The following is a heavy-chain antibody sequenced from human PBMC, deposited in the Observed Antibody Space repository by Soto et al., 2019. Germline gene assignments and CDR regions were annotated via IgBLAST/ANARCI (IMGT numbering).Heavy chain of an antibody. D-gene: IGHD5-18*01. CDR2: IYYSGST. J-gene: IGHJ4*02. CDR3: ESLEGSYGYFDY. Sequence: QVQLQESGPGLVKPSQTLSLTCTVSGGSISSGGYYWSWIRQHPGKGLEWIGYIYYSGSTYYNPSLQRRVTISVDTSKNQFFPKLSSVTAADTAVYYCESLEGSYGYFDYWGQGTLVTVSS. V-gene: IGHV4-31*03. CDR1: GGSISSGGYY.